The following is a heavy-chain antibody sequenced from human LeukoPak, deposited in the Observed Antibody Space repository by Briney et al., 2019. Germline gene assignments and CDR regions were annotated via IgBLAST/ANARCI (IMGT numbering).Heavy chain of an antibody. J-gene: IGHJ4*02. D-gene: IGHD1-26*01. CDR2: INWNSGSI. CDR3: AKDKRGSSAFDY. Sequence: GGSLRLSCAASGFTFDDYGMSWVRQAPGKGLEWVSGINWNSGSIGYADSVKGRFTISRDNAKNSLYLQMNSLRAEDTALYYCAKDKRGSSAFDYWGQGTLVTVSS. V-gene: IGHV3-20*04. CDR1: GFTFDDYG.